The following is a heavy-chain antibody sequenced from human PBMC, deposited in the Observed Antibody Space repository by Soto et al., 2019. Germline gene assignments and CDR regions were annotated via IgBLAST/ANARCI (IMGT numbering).Heavy chain of an antibody. V-gene: IGHV2-5*01. Sequence: QITLRESGPTLVKPTQTLTLSCTLSGFSINTGGVGVGWIRQPPGKAPEWLALLYWNDDEWYSPSLRYSLSVTKEAAENRVVLTMTHLDPTDTGTYYCAKRRAISNKLFFDHWGQGALVTVSS. CDR3: AKRRAISNKLFFDH. J-gene: IGHJ4*02. CDR2: LYWNDDE. D-gene: IGHD4-4*01. CDR1: GFSINTGGVG.